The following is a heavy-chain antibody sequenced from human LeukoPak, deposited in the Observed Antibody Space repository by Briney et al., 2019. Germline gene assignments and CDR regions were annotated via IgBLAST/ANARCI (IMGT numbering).Heavy chain of an antibody. CDR1: GYTFTGYY. V-gene: IGHV1-2*02. J-gene: IGHJ4*02. CDR2: INPNSGGT. Sequence: GASVKVSCKASGYTFTGYYMHWVRQAPGQGLEWMGWINPNSGGTNYAQKFQGRVTMTRDTSISTAYMELSRLRSDDTAVYYCARKYGNYDHPRVLGYWGQGTLVTVSS. CDR3: ARKYGNYDHPRVLGY. D-gene: IGHD4-11*01.